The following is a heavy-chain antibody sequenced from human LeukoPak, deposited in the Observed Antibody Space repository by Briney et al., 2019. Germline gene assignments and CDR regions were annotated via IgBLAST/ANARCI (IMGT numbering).Heavy chain of an antibody. CDR2: ISGSGGST. J-gene: IGHJ5*02. V-gene: IGHV3-23*01. CDR1: GYSFTNYW. CDR3: AKESQWLVPPLDP. Sequence: GESLKISCKGSGYSFTNYWIGWVRQAPGKGLEWVSAISGSGGSTYYADSVKGRFTISRDNSKNTLYPQMNSLRAEDTAAYYCAKESQWLVPPLDPWGQGTLVTVSS. D-gene: IGHD6-19*01.